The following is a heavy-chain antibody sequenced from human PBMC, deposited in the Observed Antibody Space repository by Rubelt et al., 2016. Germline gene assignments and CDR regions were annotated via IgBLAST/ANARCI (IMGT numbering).Heavy chain of an antibody. CDR1: GYSFTSYD. CDR3: VRGFSSQIGNWFDP. Sequence: QVQLVQSGSELKKPGASVKVSCKASGYSFTSYDINWVRQATGQGPEWMGWMNPNSGNTGYAQKFQGRVTITQETSARPTYMELTSMGSEETAVYYCVRGFSSQIGNWFDPWGQGTLVTVSS. CDR2: MNPNSGNT. V-gene: IGHV1-8*01. J-gene: IGHJ5*02. D-gene: IGHD6-6*01.